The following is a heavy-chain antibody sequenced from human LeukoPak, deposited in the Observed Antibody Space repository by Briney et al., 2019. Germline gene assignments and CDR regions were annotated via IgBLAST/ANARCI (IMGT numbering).Heavy chain of an antibody. J-gene: IGHJ4*02. Sequence: PGGSLGLSCAASGFTFSSYAMSWVRQAPGKGLEWVSAISGSGGSTYYADSVKGRFTISRDNSKNTLYLQMNSLRAEDTAVYYCAKPRPAHIPAAIIFDYWGQGTLVTVSS. CDR1: GFTFSSYA. CDR3: AKPRPAHIPAAIIFDY. D-gene: IGHD2-2*01. CDR2: ISGSGGST. V-gene: IGHV3-23*01.